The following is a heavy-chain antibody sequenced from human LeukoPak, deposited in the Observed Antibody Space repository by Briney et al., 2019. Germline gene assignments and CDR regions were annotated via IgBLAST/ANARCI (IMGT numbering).Heavy chain of an antibody. J-gene: IGHJ5*01. CDR1: GFTFDDYA. V-gene: IGHV3-23*01. Sequence: GGSLRLSCAVSGFTFDDYAMSWVRQAPGKGLEWVSDINGSGGSTYYADSVKGRFTISRDNLKNTLYLQMNSLRAEDTAVYYCANPPTVTKIRFDSWGQGTLVTVSS. CDR2: INGSGGST. D-gene: IGHD4-17*01. CDR3: ANPPTVTKIRFDS.